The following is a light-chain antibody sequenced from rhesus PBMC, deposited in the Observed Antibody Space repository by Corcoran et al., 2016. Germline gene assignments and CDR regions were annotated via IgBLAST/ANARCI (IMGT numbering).Light chain of an antibody. CDR1: RGISSW. CDR2: KAS. J-gene: IGKJ1*01. CDR3: RQYNGAPWT. Sequence: DIQMTQPPSSLSASVGDRATITCRASRGISSWLAWSQQKPGKAPKPLIYKASSLQSGVPSRYWGGGSGTDFTLTLSSLQPEDFATYSCRQYNGAPWTFGQGTKVEV. V-gene: IGKV1-21*01.